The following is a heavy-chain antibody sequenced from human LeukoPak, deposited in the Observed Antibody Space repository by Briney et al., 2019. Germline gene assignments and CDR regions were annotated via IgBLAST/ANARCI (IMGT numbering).Heavy chain of an antibody. CDR1: GYTFTNSY. J-gene: IGHJ3*01. Sequence: ASVKVSCKASGYTFTNSYIHWVRQAPGQVLEWMGLINPDGSNTNYAQNFQGRVTLTRDTSTSTVYMELSSRRPEDTAIYYCARIRDGYNDAYDLWGQGTVVTVPS. V-gene: IGHV1-46*01. CDR3: ARIRDGYNDAYDL. CDR2: INPDGSNT. D-gene: IGHD5-24*01.